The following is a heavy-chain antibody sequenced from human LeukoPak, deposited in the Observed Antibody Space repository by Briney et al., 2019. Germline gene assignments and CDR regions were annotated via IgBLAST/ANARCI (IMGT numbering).Heavy chain of an antibody. J-gene: IGHJ4*02. CDR2: ISSSGSTI. V-gene: IGHV3-48*01. CDR1: GFTFSSHS. CDR3: ARGTVAGKAPY. Sequence: GGSLRLSCAASGFTFSSHSMNWVRQAPGKGLEWVSYISSSGSTIYYADSVKGRFSISRDNAKNSLHLQMNSLGVEDTAVYYCARGTVAGKAPYWGQGTLVTVSS. D-gene: IGHD6-19*01.